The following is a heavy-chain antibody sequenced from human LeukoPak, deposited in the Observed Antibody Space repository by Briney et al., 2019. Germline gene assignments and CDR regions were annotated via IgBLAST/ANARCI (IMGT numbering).Heavy chain of an antibody. CDR1: GFTFSSYA. D-gene: IGHD6-13*01. CDR3: AKAISSWYYYGMNV. V-gene: IGHV3-23*01. CDR2: ISGSGGST. J-gene: IGHJ6*04. Sequence: GGSLRLSCAASGFTFSSYAMTWVRQAPGKGLEWVSGISGSGGSTYQADSVKGRLTISRDNSKNTLYLQMSSLRAEDTAVYYCAKAISSWYYYGMNVWGKGTTVTVSS.